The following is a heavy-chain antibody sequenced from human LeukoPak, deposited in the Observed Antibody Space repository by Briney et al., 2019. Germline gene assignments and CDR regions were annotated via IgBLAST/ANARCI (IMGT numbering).Heavy chain of an antibody. V-gene: IGHV3-23*01. CDR2: ISDSGGRT. CDR3: AKDSEFTMVRGVIDY. J-gene: IGHJ4*02. CDR1: GITLSNYG. D-gene: IGHD3-10*01. Sequence: GGSLRLSCTVSGITLSNYGMSWVRQAPGKGLEWVAGISDSGGRTNYADSVKGRFTLSRDNSKNTLYLQMNSLRAEDTAVYYCAKDSEFTMVRGVIDYWGQGTLVTVSS.